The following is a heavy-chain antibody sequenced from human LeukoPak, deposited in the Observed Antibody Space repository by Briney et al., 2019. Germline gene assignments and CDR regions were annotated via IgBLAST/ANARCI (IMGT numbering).Heavy chain of an antibody. D-gene: IGHD4-17*01. Sequence: GGSLRLSCAASGFTFSSYGMHWVRQAPGKGLEWVAVISYDGSNKYYADSVKGRFTISRGNSKNTLYLQMNSLRAEDTAVYYCAKLPDYGDYVWGQGALVTVSS. CDR3: AKLPDYGDYV. V-gene: IGHV3-30*18. CDR1: GFTFSSYG. CDR2: ISYDGSNK. J-gene: IGHJ4*02.